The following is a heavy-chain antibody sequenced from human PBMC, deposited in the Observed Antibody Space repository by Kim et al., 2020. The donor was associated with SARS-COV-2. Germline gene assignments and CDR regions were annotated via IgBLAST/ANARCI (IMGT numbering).Heavy chain of an antibody. CDR3: AKAMGGYWYFDL. D-gene: IGHD3-16*01. J-gene: IGHJ2*01. CDR1: GFTSSSYV. Sequence: GGSLRLSCAASGFTSSSYVMSWVRQAPGKGLEWVSLITSGDSTYYADSVKGRFTISKDTSKNTLYLQMNSLRAEDTAVYYCAKAMGGYWYFDLWGRGTLVTVSS. V-gene: IGHV3-23*01. CDR2: ITSGDST.